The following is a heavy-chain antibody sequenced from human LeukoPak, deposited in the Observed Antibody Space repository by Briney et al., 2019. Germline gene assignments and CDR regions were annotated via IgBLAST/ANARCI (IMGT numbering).Heavy chain of an antibody. CDR3: ARDVKSSGYYLELQHANYYGMDV. CDR2: ISYDGSNK. CDR1: GLTFSSYA. Sequence: PGGSLRLSCAASGLTFSSYAMHWVRQAPGKGLEWVAVISYDGSNKYYADSVKGRFTISRDNSKNTLYLQMNSLRAEDTAVYYCARDVKSSGYYLELQHANYYGMDVWGQGTTVTVSS. J-gene: IGHJ6*02. V-gene: IGHV3-30-3*01. D-gene: IGHD3-22*01.